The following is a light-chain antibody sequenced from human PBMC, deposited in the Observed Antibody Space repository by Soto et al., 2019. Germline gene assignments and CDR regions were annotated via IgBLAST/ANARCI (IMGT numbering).Light chain of an antibody. V-gene: IGKV1-33*01. J-gene: IGKJ4*01. Sequence: DIQMTQSPSSLSASLGDTVTITCQAIHDIANYLHWYQHKPGKAPTLLIYDASNLEAGVPSRFSGSGSGTQFFVTISSLQPADVATDYWQQYDNQLLTFGVGTKVEIK. CDR2: DAS. CDR3: QQYDNQLLT. CDR1: HDIANY.